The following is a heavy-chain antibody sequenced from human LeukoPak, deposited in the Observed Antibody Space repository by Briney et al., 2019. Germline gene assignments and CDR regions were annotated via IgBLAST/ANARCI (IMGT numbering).Heavy chain of an antibody. Sequence: PSETLSLTCTVSGGSISSYYWSWIRQPPGKGLEWIGYIYYSGSTSYNPSLKSRVTISVDTSKNQFSLKLRSVTAADTAVYYCARDLGAAQGDYWGQGTLVTVSS. CDR2: IYYSGST. D-gene: IGHD6-13*01. CDR3: ARDLGAAQGDY. CDR1: GGSISSYY. V-gene: IGHV4-59*12. J-gene: IGHJ4*02.